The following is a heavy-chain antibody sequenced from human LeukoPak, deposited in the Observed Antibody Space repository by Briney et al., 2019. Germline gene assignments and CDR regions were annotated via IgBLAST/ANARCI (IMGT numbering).Heavy chain of an antibody. D-gene: IGHD3-3*01. CDR2: IRYDGSNK. Sequence: PGGSLRLSCAASGFTFSSYGMHWVRQAPGKGLEWVAFIRYDGSNKYYADSVKGRFTISRDNSKNTLYLQMNSLRAEDTAVYYCAKEEFLEWPPVGYYYMDVWGKGTTVTVSS. CDR1: GFTFSSYG. CDR3: AKEEFLEWPPVGYYYMDV. J-gene: IGHJ6*03. V-gene: IGHV3-30*02.